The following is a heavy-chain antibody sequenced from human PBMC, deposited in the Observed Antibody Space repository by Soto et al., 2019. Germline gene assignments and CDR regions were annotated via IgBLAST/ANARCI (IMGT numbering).Heavy chain of an antibody. CDR1: GGTFSNYA. D-gene: IGHD6-19*01. V-gene: IGHV1-69*01. CDR2: IIPLFDTA. CDR3: ERGLVAVAGVGDYYYPMDV. J-gene: IGHJ6*02. Sequence: QVQLVQSGAEVKKPGSSVKVSCKASGGTFSNYAVIWVRQAPGQGLQWMGGIIPLFDTANYAQKFQGRVTITADESTSTAYMELSSLRSEDTAMYYCERGLVAVAGVGDYYYPMDVWGQGTTVNVTS.